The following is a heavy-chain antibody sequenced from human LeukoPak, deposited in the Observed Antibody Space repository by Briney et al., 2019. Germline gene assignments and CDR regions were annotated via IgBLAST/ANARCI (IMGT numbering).Heavy chain of an antibody. Sequence: ASVKVSCKASGYTFTGYYMHWVRQAPGQGLEWMGWIDPDSGGTHYAQKFQGRVTMTRDTSIGTAYMELSRLRSDDTAVFYCARAGDGYTYWGQGTLVTVSS. J-gene: IGHJ4*02. CDR1: GYTFTGYY. V-gene: IGHV1-2*02. D-gene: IGHD5-24*01. CDR3: ARAGDGYTY. CDR2: IDPDSGGT.